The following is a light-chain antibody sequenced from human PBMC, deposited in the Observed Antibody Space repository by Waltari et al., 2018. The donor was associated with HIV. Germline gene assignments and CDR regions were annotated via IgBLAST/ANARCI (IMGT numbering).Light chain of an antibody. V-gene: IGKV1-33*01. Sequence: DIQMTQSPSSLSASVGDRVTITCQASQDIRNYLNWYQQKPGKAPNLLIYDTSNLQGGVPSRFSGSGSGTDFTFTIRSLQPEDVATYYCQQYDDLPLTFGPGTRLEIK. CDR1: QDIRNY. CDR3: QQYDDLPLT. CDR2: DTS. J-gene: IGKJ5*01.